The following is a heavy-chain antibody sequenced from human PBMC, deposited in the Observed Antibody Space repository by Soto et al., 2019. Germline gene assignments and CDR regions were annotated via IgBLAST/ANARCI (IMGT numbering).Heavy chain of an antibody. D-gene: IGHD2-15*01. CDR2: ISAYNGNT. V-gene: IGHV1-18*01. CDR3: ASGYCSGGSCYDYCYGMDV. CDR1: GYTFTSYG. J-gene: IGHJ6*02. Sequence: QVQLVQSGAEVKKPGASVKVSCKASGYTFTSYGISWVRQAPGQGLEWMGWISAYNGNTNYAQKLQGRVTITTDTATSTAYMELRSLRSDDTAVYYCASGYCSGGSCYDYCYGMDVWGQGTTVTVSS.